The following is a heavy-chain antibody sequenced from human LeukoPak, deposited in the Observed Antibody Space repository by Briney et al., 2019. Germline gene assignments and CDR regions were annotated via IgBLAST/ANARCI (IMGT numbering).Heavy chain of an antibody. Sequence: SETLSLTCAVYGGSFSGYYWSWIRQPPGKGLEWIGEINHSGSTNYNPSLKSRVTISVDTSKNQFSLKLSSVTAADTAVYYCARVREQQLVDFDYWGQGTLVTVSS. D-gene: IGHD6-13*01. CDR3: ARVREQQLVDFDY. CDR2: INHSGST. CDR1: GGSFSGYY. J-gene: IGHJ4*02. V-gene: IGHV4-34*01.